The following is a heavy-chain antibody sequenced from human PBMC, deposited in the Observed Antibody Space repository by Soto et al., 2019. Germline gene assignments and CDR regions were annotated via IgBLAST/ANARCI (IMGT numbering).Heavy chain of an antibody. CDR3: ARRILTGYYVDY. J-gene: IGHJ4*02. Sequence: GESLKSSCTGSGYRFTSYWIGWVRPLPGKGLEWMGIIYPGDSDTRYSPSFQGQVTISADKSISTAYLQWSSLKASDTAMYYCARRILTGYYVDYWGQGTLVTVSS. CDR2: IYPGDSDT. D-gene: IGHD3-9*01. V-gene: IGHV5-51*01. CDR1: GYRFTSYW.